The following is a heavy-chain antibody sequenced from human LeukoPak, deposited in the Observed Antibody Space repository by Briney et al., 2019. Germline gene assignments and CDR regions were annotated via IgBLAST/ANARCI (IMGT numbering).Heavy chain of an antibody. CDR2: IKPDGSVN. J-gene: IGHJ4*02. V-gene: IGHV3-7*01. CDR3: AREIGSGWADY. D-gene: IGHD6-19*01. CDR1: GFTFSSYW. Sequence: GGSLRLSCVGSGFTFSSYWMTWVRQGPGKGLEWVANIKPDGSVNSYVDSVKGRFTISRDNAKNSLYLRMNSLRAEDTAVYYCAREIGSGWADYWGQGNLVTVSS.